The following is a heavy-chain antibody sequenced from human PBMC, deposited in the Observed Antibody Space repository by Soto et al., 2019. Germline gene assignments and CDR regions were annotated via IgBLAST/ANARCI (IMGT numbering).Heavy chain of an antibody. D-gene: IGHD2-15*01. V-gene: IGHV3-9*01. J-gene: IGHJ4*02. CDR3: AKEYCSGGSCSDFDY. CDR2: ISWNSGSI. Sequence: EVQLVESGGGLVQPGRSLRLSCAASGFTFDDYAMHWVRQAPGKCLEWVSGISWNSGSIGYADSVKGRFTISRDNAKNSLYLQMNSLRAEDTALYYCAKEYCSGGSCSDFDYWGQGTLVTVSS. CDR1: GFTFDDYA.